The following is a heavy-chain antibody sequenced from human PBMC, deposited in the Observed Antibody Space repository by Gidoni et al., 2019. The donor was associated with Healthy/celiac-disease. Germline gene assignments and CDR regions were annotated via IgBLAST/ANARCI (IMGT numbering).Heavy chain of an antibody. CDR1: GGTISSYA. J-gene: IGHJ3*02. D-gene: IGHD1-26*01. CDR3: ATAPYYDAFDI. V-gene: IGHV1-69*04. CDR2: INPILGIA. Sequence: VQLVQSGADVNKPGSSVKFSCKAPGGTISSYAISRVRQAPGQGLECMGRINPILGIANYAQKFQGRVTITADKSTSTAYMKLSSRRSEDTAVYYCATAPYYDAFDIWGQGTMVTVSS.